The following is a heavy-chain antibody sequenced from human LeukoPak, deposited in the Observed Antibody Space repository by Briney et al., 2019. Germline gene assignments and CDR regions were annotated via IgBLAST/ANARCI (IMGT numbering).Heavy chain of an antibody. V-gene: IGHV3-33*01. J-gene: IGHJ4*02. CDR2: LWYDGSNK. CDR3: ARDHGGDGYSPFDY. D-gene: IGHD5-24*01. Sequence: GRSLSLSCAASGFIFSSHAMHWVRKAPGKGLEWVAGLWYDGSNKYYAESVKGRFTISRDNSKNTLHLQMNSLRVEDTAVYYCARDHGGDGYSPFDYWGQGTQVTVSS. CDR1: GFIFSSHA.